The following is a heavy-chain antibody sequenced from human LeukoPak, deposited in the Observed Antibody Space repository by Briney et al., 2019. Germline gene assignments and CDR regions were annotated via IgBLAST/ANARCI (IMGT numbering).Heavy chain of an antibody. Sequence: SETLSLTCTVSGGSISSSTYYSGWIRQPPGKGLEWIGSIYYSGKTYYNPSLKSRVTVSVDTSKNQFSLKLSSVTAADTAVYYCASTRRYTYGGLEYWGQGTLVTVSS. V-gene: IGHV4-39*01. CDR2: IYYSGKT. J-gene: IGHJ4*02. D-gene: IGHD5-18*01. CDR1: GGSISSSTYY. CDR3: ASTRRYTYGGLEY.